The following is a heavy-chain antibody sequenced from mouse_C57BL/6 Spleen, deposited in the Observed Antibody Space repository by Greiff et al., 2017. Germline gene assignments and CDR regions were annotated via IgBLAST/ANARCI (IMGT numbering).Heavy chain of an antibody. V-gene: IGHV3-6*01. CDR1: GYSITSGYY. J-gene: IGHJ2*01. CDR2: ISYDGSN. CDR3: ARDGPYGNYLDY. Sequence: VQLKESGPGLVKPSQSLSLTCSVTGYSITSGYYWNWIRQFPGNKLEWMGYISYDGSNNYNPSLKNRISITRDTSKNQFFLKLNSVTTEDTATYYCARDGPYGNYLDYWGQGTTLTVSS. D-gene: IGHD2-1*01.